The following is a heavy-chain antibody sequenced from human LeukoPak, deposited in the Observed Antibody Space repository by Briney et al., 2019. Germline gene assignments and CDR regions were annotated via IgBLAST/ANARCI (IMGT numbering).Heavy chain of an antibody. CDR3: AGAGTSYYYYGMEV. D-gene: IGHD1/OR15-1a*01. J-gene: IGHJ6*02. CDR1: GYTFTSYG. Sequence: ASVKVSCTASGYTFTSYGISWVRQAPGQGLEWMGWISAYNGNTNYAQKLQGRVTMTTDTSTSTAYMELRSLRSVDTAVYYCAGAGTSYYYYGMEVGGQGTTVTVSS. V-gene: IGHV1-18*01. CDR2: ISAYNGNT.